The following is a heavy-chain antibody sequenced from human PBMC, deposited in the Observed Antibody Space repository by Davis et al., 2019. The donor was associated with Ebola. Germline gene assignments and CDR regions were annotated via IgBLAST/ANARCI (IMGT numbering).Heavy chain of an antibody. CDR2: ASHDGTTT. CDR1: GFPFSNYA. Sequence: PGESLRLSCAASGFPFSNYAMHWVRQTPDKGLEWVAVASHDGTTTYYEDSVKGRFTISRDNSENTLYLQMNSLTADDTSVYYCARAGFDEVLDYWGQGTPVTVSS. D-gene: IGHD3-3*01. CDR3: ARAGFDEVLDY. V-gene: IGHV3-30*04. J-gene: IGHJ4*02.